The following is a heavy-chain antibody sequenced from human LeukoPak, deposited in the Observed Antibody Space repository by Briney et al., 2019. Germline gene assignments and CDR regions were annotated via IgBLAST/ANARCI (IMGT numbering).Heavy chain of an antibody. Sequence: PGGSLRLSCAASGFTFSSYAMHWVRQAPGKGLEWVSVIYSGGSTYYADSVKGRFTISRDNSKNTLYLQMNSLRAEDTAVYYCARAATIFGEAFDYWGQGTLVTVSS. CDR3: ARAATIFGEAFDY. CDR1: GFTFSSYA. D-gene: IGHD3-3*01. J-gene: IGHJ4*02. CDR2: IYSGGST. V-gene: IGHV3-66*01.